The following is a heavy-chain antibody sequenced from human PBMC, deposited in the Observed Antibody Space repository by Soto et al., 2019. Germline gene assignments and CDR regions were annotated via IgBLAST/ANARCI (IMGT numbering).Heavy chain of an antibody. J-gene: IGHJ3*02. D-gene: IGHD3-9*01. CDR1: GFTFSSYA. Sequence: GGSLRLSCSASGFTFSSYAMHWVRQAPGKGLEYVSAISSNGGSTYYADSVKGRFTISRDNSKNTLYLQMSSLRAEDTAVYYCVKDAPPVLRYFDWWDAFDIWGKGTMVTVSS. CDR2: ISSNGGST. CDR3: VKDAPPVLRYFDWWDAFDI. V-gene: IGHV3-64D*06.